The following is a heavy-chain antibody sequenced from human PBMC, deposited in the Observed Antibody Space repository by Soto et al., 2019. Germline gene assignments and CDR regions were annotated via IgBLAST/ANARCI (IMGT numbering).Heavy chain of an antibody. V-gene: IGHV1-2*02. CDR1: GYTFTGYY. J-gene: IGHJ4*02. D-gene: IGHD3-22*01. CDR2: INPNSGGT. CDR3: AGRYYDSSGYCDY. Sequence: ASVKVSCKASGYTFTGYYMHWVRQAPGQGLEWMGWINPNSGGTNYAQKFQGRVTMTRDTSISTAYMELSRLRSDDTAAYYCAGRYYDSSGYCDYWGKRSLGTVSS.